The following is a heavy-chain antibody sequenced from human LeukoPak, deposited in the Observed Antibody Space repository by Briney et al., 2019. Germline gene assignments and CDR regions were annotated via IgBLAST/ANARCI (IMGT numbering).Heavy chain of an antibody. CDR3: VRRNYHNRGYSNAFDI. V-gene: IGHV4-59*01. D-gene: IGHD3-22*01. CDR1: GASISSSC. J-gene: IGHJ3*02. CDR2: IYYNGNT. Sequence: WETLTLTCTVSGASISSSCLNWIRQAPGKRLEWIRFIYYNGNTTSDPSVKGRFTISGDNSKNPFSLKVNSVTPEDTAVYYCVRRNYHNRGYSNAFDIWGQGAMVTVSS.